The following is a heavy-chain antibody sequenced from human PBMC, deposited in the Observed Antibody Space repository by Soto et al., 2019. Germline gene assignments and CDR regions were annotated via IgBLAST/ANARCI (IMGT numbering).Heavy chain of an antibody. CDR1: GFTFSSYA. V-gene: IGHV3-30-3*01. CDR2: ISYDGSNK. J-gene: IGHJ4*02. CDR3: ARDLYYDSSGYLGPDY. D-gene: IGHD3-22*01. Sequence: QVQLVESGGGVVQPGRSLRLSCAASGFTFSSYAMHWVRQAPGKGLEWVAVISYDGSNKYYADSVKGRFTISRDNSKNTLYLQMNSLRAEDTAVYHCARDLYYDSSGYLGPDYWGQGTLVTVSS.